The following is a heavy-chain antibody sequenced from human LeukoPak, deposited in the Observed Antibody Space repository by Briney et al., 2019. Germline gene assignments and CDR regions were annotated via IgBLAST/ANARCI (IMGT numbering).Heavy chain of an antibody. CDR2: ISAYNGNT. Sequence: ASVKVSCKASGYTFTSYGISWVRQAPGQGLEWMGWISAYNGNTNYAQKLQGRVTMTTDTSTSTAYMELGSLRSDDTAVYYCARVYGSYYEGNWFDPWGQGTLVTVSS. D-gene: IGHD1-26*01. V-gene: IGHV1-18*01. J-gene: IGHJ5*02. CDR1: GYTFTSYG. CDR3: ARVYGSYYEGNWFDP.